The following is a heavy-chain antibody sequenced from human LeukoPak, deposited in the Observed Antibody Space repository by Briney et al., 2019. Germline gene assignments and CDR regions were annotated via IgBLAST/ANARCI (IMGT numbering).Heavy chain of an antibody. CDR2: IYYSGST. CDR1: GGSISSSSYY. V-gene: IGHV4-39*01. CDR3: ARHPQRVSSGFYSYGMDV. Sequence: PSETLSLTCTVSGGSISSSSYYWGWIRQPPGKGLEWIGSIYYSGSTYYNPSLKSRVTISVDTSKNQFSLKLSSVTAADTAVYYCARHPQRVSSGFYSYGMDVWGQGTTVTVSS. D-gene: IGHD6-19*01. J-gene: IGHJ6*02.